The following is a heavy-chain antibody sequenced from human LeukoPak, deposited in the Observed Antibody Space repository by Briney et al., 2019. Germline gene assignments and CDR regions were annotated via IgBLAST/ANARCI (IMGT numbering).Heavy chain of an antibody. D-gene: IGHD7-27*01. CDR3: AKDPTNWGRDGAFDY. CDR2: ISGSGGST. CDR1: GFTFSSYA. Sequence: GGSLRLSCAASGFTFSSYAMSWFRQAPGKGLEWVSAISGSGGSTYYADSVKGRFTISRDNSKNTLYLQMNSLRAEDTAVYYCAKDPTNWGRDGAFDYWGQGTLVTVSS. V-gene: IGHV3-23*01. J-gene: IGHJ4*02.